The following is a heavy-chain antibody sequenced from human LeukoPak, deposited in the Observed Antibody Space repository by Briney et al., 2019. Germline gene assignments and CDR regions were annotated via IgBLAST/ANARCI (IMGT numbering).Heavy chain of an antibody. CDR2: ITGSGRYI. CDR3: ARDQRRGFDP. CDR1: GFPFSSYT. J-gene: IGHJ5*02. Sequence: GGSLRLSCAASGFPFSSYTIIWVRQAPGKGLDWVSSITGSGRYIHYADSVKGRFTISRDNDKNSVYLQMNSVRVEDTAIYYCARDQRRGFDPWGQGTLVTVSS. V-gene: IGHV3-21*01.